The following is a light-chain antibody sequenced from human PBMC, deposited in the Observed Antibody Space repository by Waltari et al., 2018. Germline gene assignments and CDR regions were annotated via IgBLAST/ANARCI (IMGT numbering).Light chain of an antibody. V-gene: IGKV3-20*01. J-gene: IGKJ1*01. CDR2: HAS. CDR3: QKYGSLPAT. CDR1: QSIGIY. Sequence: EIVLTQSPGTLSLSPGERATLPCRASQSIGIYLAWYQQKPGQAPRLLMYHASSRATGIPDRFSGSGSGTDFSLTISRLEPEDFAVYYCQKYGSLPATFGQGTKVEIK.